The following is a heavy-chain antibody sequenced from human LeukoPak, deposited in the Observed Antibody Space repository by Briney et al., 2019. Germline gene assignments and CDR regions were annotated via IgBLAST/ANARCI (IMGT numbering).Heavy chain of an antibody. D-gene: IGHD5-24*01. V-gene: IGHV1-2*02. J-gene: IGHJ4*02. CDR1: GYTFTSYG. CDR3: ARPLKFSPHRDGYSNPTFDY. CDR2: INPNSGGT. Sequence: ASVKVSCKASGYTFTSYGISWVRQAPGQGLEWMGWINPNSGGTNYAQKFQGRVTMTRDTSISTAYMELSRLRSDDTAVYYCARPLKFSPHRDGYSNPTFDYWGQGTLVTVSS.